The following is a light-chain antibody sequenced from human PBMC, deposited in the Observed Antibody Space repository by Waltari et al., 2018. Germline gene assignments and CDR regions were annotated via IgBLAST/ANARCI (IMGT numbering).Light chain of an antibody. J-gene: IGKJ2*01. CDR1: QNIGSY. CDR2: DAS. V-gene: IGKV3-11*01. CDR3: QQRSNWPRT. Sequence: EIVLTQSPATLSLSPGERATLSCRASQNIGSYLAWYQQKPGQPPRVLIYDASTRATSIPARFSGSGSGADFALTISSLEPDDFAVYYCQQRSNWPRTFGQGTKLEIK.